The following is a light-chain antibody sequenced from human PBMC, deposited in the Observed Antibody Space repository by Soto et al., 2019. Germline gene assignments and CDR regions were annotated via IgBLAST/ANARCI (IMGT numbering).Light chain of an antibody. CDR2: GAS. J-gene: IGKJ1*01. CDR3: QQYNNWPQT. V-gene: IGKV3-15*01. Sequence: EIVMTPSPATLSVSPGERATLSCRASQSVSSNLAWYQQKPGQAPRLLIYGASTRATGIPARFSGSGSGTEFTLTISSLQAEDVAVYYCQQYNNWPQTFGQGTKVEIK. CDR1: QSVSSN.